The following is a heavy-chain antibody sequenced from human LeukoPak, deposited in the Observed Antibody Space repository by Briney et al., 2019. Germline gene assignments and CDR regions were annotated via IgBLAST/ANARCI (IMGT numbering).Heavy chain of an antibody. CDR2: MYYSGNT. CDR3: ARHTLVGARNAFDI. V-gene: IGHV4-59*08. J-gene: IGHJ3*02. CDR1: GGSISSYY. D-gene: IGHD1-26*01. Sequence: SETLSLTCNVSGGSISSYYWSWIRQPPGKGLEWIGYMYYSGNTNYNPSLKSRVTTSVDSSKNQFSLKLSSVTAVDTAVYYCARHTLVGARNAFDIWGQGTMVTVSS.